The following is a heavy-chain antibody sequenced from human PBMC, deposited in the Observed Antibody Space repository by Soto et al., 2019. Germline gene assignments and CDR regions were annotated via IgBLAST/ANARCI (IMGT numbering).Heavy chain of an antibody. D-gene: IGHD3-10*01. Sequence: SETLSLTCTVSGGSISSYYWSWIRQPPGKGLEWIGYIYYSGSTNYNPSLKSRVTISVDTSKNQFSLKLSSVTAADTAVYYCARAPRLLWFGDGPPEYFDPWGQGTLVTSP. CDR3: ARAPRLLWFGDGPPEYFDP. CDR1: GGSISSYY. CDR2: IYYSGST. J-gene: IGHJ5*02. V-gene: IGHV4-59*01.